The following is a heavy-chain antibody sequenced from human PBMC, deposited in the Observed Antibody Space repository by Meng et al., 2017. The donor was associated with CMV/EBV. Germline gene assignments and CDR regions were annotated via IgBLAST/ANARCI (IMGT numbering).Heavy chain of an antibody. Sequence: CTVSGGSISSYYWSWIRQPPGKGLEWIGYIYYSGSTNYNPSLKSRVTISVDTSKNQFSLKLSSVTAADTAVYYCARGPPYSTYYYYYGMDVWGQGTTVTVSS. D-gene: IGHD2-21*01. CDR3: ARGPPYSTYYYYYGMDV. V-gene: IGHV4-59*01. CDR2: IYYSGST. CDR1: GGSISSYY. J-gene: IGHJ6*02.